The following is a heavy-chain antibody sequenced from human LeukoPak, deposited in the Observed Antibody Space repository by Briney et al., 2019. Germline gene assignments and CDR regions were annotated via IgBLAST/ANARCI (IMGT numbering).Heavy chain of an antibody. CDR1: GFTFDDYA. CDR2: ISWNSGSI. V-gene: IGHV3-9*01. D-gene: IGHD2-21*02. Sequence: GRSLRLSCAASGFTFDDYAMHWVRQAPGKGLEWVSGISWNSGSIGYADSVKGRFTISRDNAKNSLYLQMNSLRAEDTAVYYCARDYCGGDCYSSYYYGMDVWGQGTTVTVSS. CDR3: ARDYCGGDCYSSYYYGMDV. J-gene: IGHJ6*02.